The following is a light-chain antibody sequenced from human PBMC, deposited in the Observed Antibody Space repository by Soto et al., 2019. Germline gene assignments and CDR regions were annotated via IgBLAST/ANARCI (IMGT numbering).Light chain of an antibody. V-gene: IGKV1-5*01. CDR1: QSISRW. CDR2: DAS. J-gene: IGKJ1*01. CDR3: QQYNSYPPTWT. Sequence: DIQMTQSPSTLSASVGDRVTITCRASQSISRWLAWYQQRPGKAPKLLIYDASSLASGVPSRFSGRGPETEVTPTISSLQPDVFATCYCQQYNSYPPTWTFGQGTKVQI.